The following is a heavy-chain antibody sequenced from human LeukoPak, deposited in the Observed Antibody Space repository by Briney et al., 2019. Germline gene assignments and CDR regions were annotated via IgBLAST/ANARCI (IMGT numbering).Heavy chain of an antibody. CDR2: ISYDGSNK. CDR1: GFTFSSYG. Sequence: PGRSLRLSCAASGFTFSSYGMHWVRQAPGKGPEWVAVISYDGSNKYYADSVKGRFTISRDNSKNTLYLQMNSLRAEDTAVYYCAKSGDSSSSGVNFDYWGQGTLVTVSS. D-gene: IGHD6-6*01. J-gene: IGHJ4*02. CDR3: AKSGDSSSSGVNFDY. V-gene: IGHV3-30*18.